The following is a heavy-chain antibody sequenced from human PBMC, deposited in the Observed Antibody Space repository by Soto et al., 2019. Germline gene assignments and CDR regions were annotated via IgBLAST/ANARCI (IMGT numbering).Heavy chain of an antibody. Sequence: GGSLRLSCAASGFTFSSYSMNWVRQAPGKGLEWVSSISSSSSYIYYADSVKGRFTISRDNAKNSLYLQMNSLRAEDTAVYYCARLGYCSSTSCYAGIITGTTIDNWFDPWGQGTLVTVSS. CDR3: ARLGYCSSTSCYAGIITGTTIDNWFDP. CDR1: GFTFSSYS. CDR2: ISSSSSYI. V-gene: IGHV3-21*01. J-gene: IGHJ5*02. D-gene: IGHD2-2*01.